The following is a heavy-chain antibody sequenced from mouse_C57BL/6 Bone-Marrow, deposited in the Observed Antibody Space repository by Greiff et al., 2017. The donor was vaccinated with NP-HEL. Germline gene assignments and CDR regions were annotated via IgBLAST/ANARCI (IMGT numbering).Heavy chain of an antibody. V-gene: IGHV10-1*01. J-gene: IGHJ1*03. Sequence: EVQVVESGGGLVQPKGSLKLSCAASGFSFNTYAMNWVRQAPGKGLEWVARIRSKSNNYATYYADSVKDRFTISRDDSESMLYLQMNNLKTEDTAMYYCVRSYDCHFDVWGTGTTVTVSS. D-gene: IGHD2-4*01. CDR1: GFSFNTYA. CDR3: VRSYDCHFDV. CDR2: IRSKSNNYAT.